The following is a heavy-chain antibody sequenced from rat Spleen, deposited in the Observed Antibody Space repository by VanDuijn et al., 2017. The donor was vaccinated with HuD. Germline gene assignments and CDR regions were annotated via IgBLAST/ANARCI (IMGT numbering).Heavy chain of an antibody. CDR3: TTGTF. CDR1: GFTFVDYD. Sequence: EVQLVESGGGLVQPGGSLKLSCAASGFTFVDYDMAWVRQTPTKGLEWIASINTGGDITYYRDSVKGRFTVSRDDAKNTQYLQMDSLRSEDTATYYCTTGTFWGQGVMVTVSS. V-gene: IGHV5S13*01. J-gene: IGHJ2*01. CDR2: INTGGDIT.